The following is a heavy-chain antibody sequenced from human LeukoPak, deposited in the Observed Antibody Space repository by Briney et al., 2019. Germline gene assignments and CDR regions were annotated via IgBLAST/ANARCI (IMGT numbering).Heavy chain of an antibody. Sequence: TGGSLRLSCAASGFTFSSYSMNWVRQAPGKGLEWVSYISSSSSTIYYADSVKGRFTISRDNAKNSLYLQMNSLRAEDTAVYYCARDGAVAGTRNFDYWGQGTLVTVSS. CDR1: GFTFSSYS. V-gene: IGHV3-48*01. CDR3: ARDGAVAGTRNFDY. J-gene: IGHJ4*02. D-gene: IGHD6-19*01. CDR2: ISSSSSTI.